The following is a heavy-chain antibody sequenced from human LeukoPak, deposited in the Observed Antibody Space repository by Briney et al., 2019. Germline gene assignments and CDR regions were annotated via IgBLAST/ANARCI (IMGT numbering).Heavy chain of an antibody. Sequence: ASVKVPCKASGYTFTGYYMHWVRQATGQGLEWMGWMNPNSGNTGYAQKFQGRVTMTRNTSISTAYMELSSLRSEDTAVYYCARGPHGSGSYYVFDYWGQGTLVTVSS. CDR3: ARGPHGSGSYYVFDY. J-gene: IGHJ4*02. D-gene: IGHD3-10*01. CDR2: MNPNSGNT. CDR1: GYTFTGYY. V-gene: IGHV1-8*02.